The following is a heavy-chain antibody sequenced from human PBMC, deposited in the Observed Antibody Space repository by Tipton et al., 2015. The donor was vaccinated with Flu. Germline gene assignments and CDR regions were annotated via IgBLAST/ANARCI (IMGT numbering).Heavy chain of an antibody. CDR2: ISSNGVND. D-gene: IGHD3-3*01. V-gene: IGHV3-30-3*01. Sequence: SLRLSCTGSGFTFSKNALHWVRQAPGKGLDWVAVISSNGVNDYYADAVKGRFTISRDNSKNTMYLQMNSLRPEDTALYFCAAVNYDLWSGTSKPPTDYWGQGTLVAVSS. J-gene: IGHJ4*02. CDR3: AAVNYDLWSGTSKPPTDY. CDR1: GFTFSKNA.